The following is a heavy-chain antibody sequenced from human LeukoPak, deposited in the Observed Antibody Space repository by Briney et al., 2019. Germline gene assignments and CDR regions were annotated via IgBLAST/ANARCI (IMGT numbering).Heavy chain of an antibody. CDR3: ARVVDYYDSSGRGGWYAFDI. CDR1: GYTFTTYA. D-gene: IGHD3-22*01. CDR2: INTNTGNT. Sequence: GASVKVSCKASGYTFTTYAMNWVRQAPGPGLEWMGWINTNTGNTTYAQGFTGRFVFSLDTSVSTAYLQISSLKAEDTAVYYCARVVDYYDSSGRGGWYAFDIGGQEIMVAVS. J-gene: IGHJ3*02. V-gene: IGHV7-4-1*02.